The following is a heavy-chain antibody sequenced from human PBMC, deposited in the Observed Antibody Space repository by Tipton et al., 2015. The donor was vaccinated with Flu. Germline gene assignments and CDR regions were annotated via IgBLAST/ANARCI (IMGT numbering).Heavy chain of an antibody. Sequence: LRLSCTVSGGSISSSSYYWGWIRQPPGKGLEWIGSIYYSGSTYYNPSLKSRVTISVDTSKNQFSLKLSSVTAADTAVYYCARSDVVAATLDAFDIWGQGKMVTVSS. D-gene: IGHD2-15*01. CDR2: IYYSGST. CDR1: GGSISSSSYY. V-gene: IGHV4-39*07. CDR3: ARSDVVAATLDAFDI. J-gene: IGHJ3*02.